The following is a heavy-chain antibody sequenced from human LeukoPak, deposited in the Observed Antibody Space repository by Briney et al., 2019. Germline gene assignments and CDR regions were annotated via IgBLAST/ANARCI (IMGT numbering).Heavy chain of an antibody. D-gene: IGHD3-9*01. CDR1: GGSISSGSYY. J-gene: IGHJ5*02. CDR2: ICTSGRT. CDR3: ARDGSNYDILTGYYDRHWFDP. Sequence: SQTLSLTCTVSGGSISSGSYYWRWIRQPAGKGLEWIGRICTSGRTHYNPSLKSRVTISVDTSKNQFSLKLSSVTAADTAVYYCARDGSNYDILTGYYDRHWFDPWGQGTLVTVSS. V-gene: IGHV4-61*02.